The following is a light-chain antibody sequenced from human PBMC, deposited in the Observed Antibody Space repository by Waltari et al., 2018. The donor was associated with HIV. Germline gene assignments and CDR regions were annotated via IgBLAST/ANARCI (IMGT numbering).Light chain of an antibody. J-gene: IGLJ3*02. V-gene: IGLV2-14*01. CDR1: SSDIGGYNY. CDR3: SSYTSSTTWL. CDR2: DVN. Sequence: QSALTQPASVSGSPGQSITISCTGSSSDIGGYNYVSWYQQHPGKAPKLVIYDVNERPSGLSIRFSGSKSGNTASLTISGLQAEDEADYYCSSYTSSTTWLFGGGTKLTVL.